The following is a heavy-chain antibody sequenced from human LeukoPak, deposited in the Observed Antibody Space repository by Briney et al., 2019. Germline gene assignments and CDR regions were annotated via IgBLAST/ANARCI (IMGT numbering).Heavy chain of an antibody. CDR3: ARGRYSSWERYYYMDV. CDR2: LYYTGPT. CDR1: GASIKNNSHY. V-gene: IGHV4-39*02. D-gene: IGHD6-13*01. Sequence: PSETLSLTCTVSGASIKNNSHYWGWVRQPPGKGLEWIGSLYYTGPTSYNPSLKSRLTLSVYTSKNLFSLSRWSVTAADTAVYYCARGRYSSWERYYYMDVWGKGATVTVSS. J-gene: IGHJ6*03.